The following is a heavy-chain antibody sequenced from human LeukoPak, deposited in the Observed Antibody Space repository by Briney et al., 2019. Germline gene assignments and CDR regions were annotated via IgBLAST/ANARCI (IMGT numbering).Heavy chain of an antibody. CDR1: GGSVSSGSYY. V-gene: IGHV4-61*01. CDR3: ARIYYYDSSGYSNWFDP. CDR2: IYFTGTT. D-gene: IGHD3-22*01. J-gene: IGHJ5*02. Sequence: SETLSLTCTVSGGSVSSGSYYWSWIRQPPGKGLEWIGYIYFTGTTNYNPSLKSRVSISLDTSKNQFSLKLSSVTAADTAVYYCARIYYYDSSGYSNWFDPWGQGTLVTVSS.